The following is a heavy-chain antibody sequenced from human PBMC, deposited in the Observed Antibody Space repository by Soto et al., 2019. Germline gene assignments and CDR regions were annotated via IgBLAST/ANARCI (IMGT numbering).Heavy chain of an antibody. Sequence: GASVKVSCKASGGTFSSYAISWVRQAPGQGLEWMGGIIPIFGTANYAQKFQGRVTITADESTSTAYMELSSLRSEDTAVYYCARTHNWNDPLGPYYYYYGMDVWGQGTTVTVSS. CDR2: IIPIFGTA. CDR1: GGTFSSYA. V-gene: IGHV1-69*13. CDR3: ARTHNWNDPLGPYYYYYGMDV. D-gene: IGHD1-1*01. J-gene: IGHJ6*02.